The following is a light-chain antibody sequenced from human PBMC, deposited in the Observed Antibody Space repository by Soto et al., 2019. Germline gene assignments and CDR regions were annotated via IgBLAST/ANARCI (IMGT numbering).Light chain of an antibody. V-gene: IGKV3-15*01. CDR2: GAS. J-gene: IGKJ1*01. Sequence: EIVMTQSPATLSVSPGERATLSCRASQSVASKLAWYQQKPAQAPRLLIYGASTRAPGIPARFSGSGSGAAFTLTISSLQSEDFAVYYCQPYNDWGTFGQGTKVEIK. CDR1: QSVASK. CDR3: QPYNDWGT.